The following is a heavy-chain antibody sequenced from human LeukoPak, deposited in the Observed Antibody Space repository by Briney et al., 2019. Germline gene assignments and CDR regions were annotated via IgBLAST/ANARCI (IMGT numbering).Heavy chain of an antibody. CDR2: IIPIFGTA. J-gene: IGHJ6*03. CDR3: ASGYSYGYSGLKHYYYMDV. Sequence: ASVKVSCKASGGTFSSYAISWVRQAPGQGLEWMGGIIPIFGTANYAQKFQGRVTITADKSTSTAYMELGSLRSEDTAVYYCASGYSYGYSGLKHYYYMDVWGKGTTVTVSS. D-gene: IGHD5-18*01. CDR1: GGTFSSYA. V-gene: IGHV1-69*06.